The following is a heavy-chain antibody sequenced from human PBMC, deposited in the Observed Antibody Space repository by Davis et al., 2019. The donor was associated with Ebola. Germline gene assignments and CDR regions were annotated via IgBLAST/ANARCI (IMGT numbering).Heavy chain of an antibody. V-gene: IGHV1-2*06. CDR2: INPNSGGT. D-gene: IGHD6-19*01. CDR3: ASFLTYSSGTDY. J-gene: IGHJ4*02. CDR1: GYTFTGYY. Sequence: AASVTVSCQASGYTFTGYYMHWVRQAPGQGLEWMGRINPNSGGTNYAQKFQGRFTMTRDTSISTAYMELRRLSSDDTAVYYCASFLTYSSGTDYWGQGTLVTASS.